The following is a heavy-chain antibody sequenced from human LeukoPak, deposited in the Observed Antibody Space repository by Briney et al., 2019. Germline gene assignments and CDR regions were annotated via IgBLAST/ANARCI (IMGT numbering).Heavy chain of an antibody. V-gene: IGHV4-39*07. CDR1: GGSISSSGYY. J-gene: IGHJ4*02. CDR3: ARDLGIAGIAPVDY. CDR2: IYHSGAT. Sequence: SETLSLTCTVSGGSISSSGYYWGWIRQSPEKGLEWIGSIYHSGATYYNPSLKSRVTISVDTSKNQFSLKVTSVTAADTAVYYCARDLGIAGIAPVDYWGQGTLVTVSS. D-gene: IGHD6-13*01.